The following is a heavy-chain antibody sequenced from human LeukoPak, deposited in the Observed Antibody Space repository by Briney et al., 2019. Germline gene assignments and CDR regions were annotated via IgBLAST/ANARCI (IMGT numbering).Heavy chain of an antibody. Sequence: SETLSLTCTVSGYSISSGYYWGWIRQPPGKGLEWIGSIYHSGSTYYNPSLKTLVTISVDTSKNKFSLSLSSVTAADTAVYYCERGQKYRSGYTVTELGSGYFDYWGQGTLVTVSS. CDR1: GYSISSGYY. D-gene: IGHD5-18*01. CDR2: IYHSGST. CDR3: ERGQKYRSGYTVTELGSGYFDY. J-gene: IGHJ4*02. V-gene: IGHV4-38-2*02.